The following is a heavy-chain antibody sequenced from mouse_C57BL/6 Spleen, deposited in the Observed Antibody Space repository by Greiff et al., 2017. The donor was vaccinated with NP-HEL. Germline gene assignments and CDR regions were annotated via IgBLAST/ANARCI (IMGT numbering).Heavy chain of an antibody. J-gene: IGHJ4*01. V-gene: IGHV1-26*01. CDR3: ARRYSNLEDYAMDY. CDR2: INPNNGGT. D-gene: IGHD2-5*01. CDR1: GYTFTDYY. Sequence: EVQLQQSGPELVKPGASVKISCKASGYTFTDYYMNWVKQSHGKSLEWIGDINPNNGGTSYNQKFKGKATLTVDKSSSTAYMELRSLTSEDSAVYYCARRYSNLEDYAMDYWGQGASVTVSS.